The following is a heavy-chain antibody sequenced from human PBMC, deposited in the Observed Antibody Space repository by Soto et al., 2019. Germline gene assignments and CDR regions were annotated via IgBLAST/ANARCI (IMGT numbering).Heavy chain of an antibody. V-gene: IGHV3-21*01. CDR3: ARVWVGYCSGGSCYSNPSSYYYYYMDV. D-gene: IGHD2-15*01. J-gene: IGHJ6*03. CDR2: ISSSSSYI. CDR1: GFTFSSYS. Sequence: GGSLRLSCAASGFTFSSYSMNWVRQAPGKGLEWVSSISSSSSYIYYADSVKGRFTISRDNAKNSLYLQMNSLRAEDTAVYYCARVWVGYCSGGSCYSNPSSYYYYYMDVWGKGTTVTVSS.